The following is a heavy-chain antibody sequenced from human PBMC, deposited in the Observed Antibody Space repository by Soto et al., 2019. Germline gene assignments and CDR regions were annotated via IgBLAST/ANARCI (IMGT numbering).Heavy chain of an antibody. V-gene: IGHV4-59*01. J-gene: IGHJ4*02. CDR3: ARDIGGYYDSSSYAN. CDR2: IYYSGST. Sequence: SETLSLTCTVSGGSISPYYWSWIRQPPGRGLEWIGYIYYSGSTNYNPSLKSRVTISVDTSKNQFSLKLSSVTAADTAVYYCARDIGGYYDSSSYANWGQGTLVPVSS. D-gene: IGHD3-22*01. CDR1: GGSISPYY.